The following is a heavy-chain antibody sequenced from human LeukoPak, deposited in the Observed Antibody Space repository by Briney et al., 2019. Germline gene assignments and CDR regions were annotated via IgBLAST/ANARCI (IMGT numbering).Heavy chain of an antibody. J-gene: IGHJ4*02. CDR3: AKAGPYYDYVWGSFTGDSSRDYFDY. CDR2: IRYDGSNK. D-gene: IGHD3-16*01. Sequence: PGGSLRLSCAASGFTFSSYGMHWVRQAPGKGLEWVAFIRYDGSNKYYADSVKGRFTISRDNSKNTLYLQMNSVRAEDTAVYYCAKAGPYYDYVWGSFTGDSSRDYFDYWGQGTLVTVSS. V-gene: IGHV3-30*02. CDR1: GFTFSSYG.